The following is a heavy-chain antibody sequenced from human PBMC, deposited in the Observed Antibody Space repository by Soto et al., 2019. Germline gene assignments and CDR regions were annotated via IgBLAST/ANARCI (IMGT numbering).Heavy chain of an antibody. CDR2: IYSSGST. D-gene: IGHD6-19*01. CDR3: AREASGSGWWSQGSFES. Sequence: EVQLVESGGGLVQPGGSLRLSCAAPGFTVTSSYISWVRQAPGKRLEWVSTIYSSGSTYYADSVRGRFIISRDISENTVDLQMNSLTVEDTAVYYCAREASGSGWWSQGSFESWGQGTLVTVSS. CDR1: GFTVTSSY. J-gene: IGHJ5*01. V-gene: IGHV3-66*01.